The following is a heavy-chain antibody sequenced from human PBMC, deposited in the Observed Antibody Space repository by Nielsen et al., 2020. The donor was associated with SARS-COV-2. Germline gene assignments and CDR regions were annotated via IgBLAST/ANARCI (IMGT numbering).Heavy chain of an antibody. CDR3: AREGRKLPLDY. J-gene: IGHJ4*02. D-gene: IGHD5-24*01. CDR2: ISSSSSYT. V-gene: IGHV3-11*05. CDR1: GFTFSDYY. Sequence: GESLKISCAASGFTFSDYYMSWIRQAPGKGLEWLSYISSSSSYTSYADSVKGRFTLSRDNAKNSLYLQMNSLRAEDTAVYYCAREGRKLPLDYWGQGTLVTVSS.